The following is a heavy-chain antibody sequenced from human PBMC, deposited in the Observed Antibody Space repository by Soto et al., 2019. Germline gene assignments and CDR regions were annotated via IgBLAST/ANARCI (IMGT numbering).Heavy chain of an antibody. CDR3: PRDLVYCGSTTCDDDVFDI. CDR2: ISGYNGDT. D-gene: IGHD2-2*01. Sequence: QVQLMQSGAELKKPGASMMVSCKASGYTFTTYGLSWVRQAPGQGLEWIGWISGYNGDTNYARHLHGRVTMTADTSTSTAYMELRSLRSDDTAVYFCPRDLVYCGSTTCDDDVFDIWGQGTMVTVSS. V-gene: IGHV1-18*01. CDR1: GYTFTTYG. J-gene: IGHJ3*02.